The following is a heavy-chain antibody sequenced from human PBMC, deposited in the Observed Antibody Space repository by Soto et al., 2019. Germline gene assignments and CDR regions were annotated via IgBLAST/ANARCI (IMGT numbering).Heavy chain of an antibody. CDR3: ARGPPYYDFWSGFYYYYYMDV. D-gene: IGHD3-3*01. CDR2: INHSGST. V-gene: IGHV4-34*01. CDR1: GGSFSGYY. J-gene: IGHJ6*03. Sequence: TSETLSLTCAVYGGSFSGYYWSWIRQPPGKGLEWIGEINHSGSTNYNPSLKSRVTISVDTSKNQFSLKLSSVTAADTAVCYCARGPPYYDFWSGFYYYYYMDVWGKGTTVTVSS.